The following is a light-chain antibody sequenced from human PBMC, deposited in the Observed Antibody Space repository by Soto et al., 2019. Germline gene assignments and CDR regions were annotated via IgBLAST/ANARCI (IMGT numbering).Light chain of an antibody. CDR3: QQYYSSPYT. CDR2: AAS. Sequence: DIQMTQSPSSLSASIGDRVTITCRASQSVTSNLNWYQQKFGETPKLLMYAASNLQCGVPSRFSGSGSGTDFTLTISSLQPEDFATYYCQQYYSSPYTFGQGTKLEV. V-gene: IGKV1-39*01. CDR1: QSVTSN. J-gene: IGKJ2*01.